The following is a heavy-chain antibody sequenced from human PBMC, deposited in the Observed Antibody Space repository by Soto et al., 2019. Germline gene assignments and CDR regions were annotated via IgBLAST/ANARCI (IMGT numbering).Heavy chain of an antibody. J-gene: IGHJ5*02. V-gene: IGHV1-69*12. D-gene: IGHD3-3*01. CDR1: GDTFGNTA. CDR3: ARDGDPGYAFWSGHLGGGRFDP. Sequence: QVQLVQSGAEVKKPGSSVNVSCKTSGDTFGNTAVTWVRQAPGQGLEWMGGIVPMFGTANYAQKFQGGVTITADESTNTAYMELSSLRSDDTAVYYCARDGDPGYAFWSGHLGGGRFDPRGQGHLVTVSS. CDR2: IVPMFGTA.